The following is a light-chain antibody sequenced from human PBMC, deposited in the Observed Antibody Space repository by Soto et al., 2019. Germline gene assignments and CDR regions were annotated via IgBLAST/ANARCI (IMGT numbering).Light chain of an antibody. CDR2: DAS. V-gene: IGKV3-20*01. CDR3: QQGVT. Sequence: EIVLTQSPGTLSLSPGERATLSCRASQSLTTNYLAWYQQKPGQAPRLLIYDASSRATGIPDRFSGSGAGTGFTLTIARLEPEDFAVLYCQQGVTFGGGTKVEI. CDR1: QSLTTNY. J-gene: IGKJ4*01.